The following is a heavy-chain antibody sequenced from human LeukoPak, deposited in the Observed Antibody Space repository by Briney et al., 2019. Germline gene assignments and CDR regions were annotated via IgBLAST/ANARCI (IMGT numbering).Heavy chain of an antibody. Sequence: GGSLRLSCAASGFTFSSYAMHWVRQAPGKGLEWVAVISYDGSNKYYADSVKGRFTISRDNSKNTLYLQMNSLRAEDTAVYYCAKDQGPYGSGSYYQRNNWFDPWGQGTLVTVSS. CDR3: AKDQGPYGSGSYYQRNNWFDP. CDR2: ISYDGSNK. CDR1: GFTFSSYA. V-gene: IGHV3-30-3*01. J-gene: IGHJ5*02. D-gene: IGHD3-10*01.